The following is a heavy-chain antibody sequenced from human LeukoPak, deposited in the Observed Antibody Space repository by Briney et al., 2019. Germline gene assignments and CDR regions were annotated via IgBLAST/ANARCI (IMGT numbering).Heavy chain of an antibody. D-gene: IGHD2-15*01. Sequence: GGSLRLSCAASGFTFSSYTMNWVRQAPGKGLEGVSSISSSSTSIYYADSVKGRFTISRDNAKNSLYLQMNSLRAEDTAVYYRAKDLLRGADPWGQGTLVTVSS. CDR1: GFTFSSYT. CDR3: AKDLLRGADP. V-gene: IGHV3-21*01. CDR2: ISSSSTSI. J-gene: IGHJ5*02.